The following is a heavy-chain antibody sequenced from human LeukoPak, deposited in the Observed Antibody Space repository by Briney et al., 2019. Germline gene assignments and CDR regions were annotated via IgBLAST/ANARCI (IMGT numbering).Heavy chain of an antibody. CDR2: ISSSSSTI. CDR3: ASSYPYDFWSGYDNWFDP. D-gene: IGHD3-3*01. J-gene: IGHJ5*02. Sequence: QSGGSLRLSCAASGFTFSSYSMNWVRQAPGKGLEWVSYISSSSSTIYYADSVKGRFTISRDNAKNSLYLQMNSLRDEDTAVYYCASSYPYDFWSGYDNWFDPWGQGTLVTVSS. CDR1: GFTFSSYS. V-gene: IGHV3-48*02.